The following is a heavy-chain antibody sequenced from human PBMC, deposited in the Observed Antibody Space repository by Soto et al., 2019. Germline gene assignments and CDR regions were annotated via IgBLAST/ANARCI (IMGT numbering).Heavy chain of an antibody. CDR1: GFTFSGSA. Sequence: GGSLRLSCAASGFTFSGSAMHWVRQASGKGLEWVGRIRSKANSYATAYAASVKGRFTISRDDSKNTAYLQMNSLKTEDTAVYYCTALYGSGSYYNHDYYYYGMDVWGQGTTVTVSS. CDR3: TALYGSGSYYNHDYYYYGMDV. CDR2: IRSKANSYAT. V-gene: IGHV3-73*01. D-gene: IGHD3-10*01. J-gene: IGHJ6*02.